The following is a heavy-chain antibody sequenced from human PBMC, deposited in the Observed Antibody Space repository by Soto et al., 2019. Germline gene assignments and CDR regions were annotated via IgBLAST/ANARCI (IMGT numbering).Heavy chain of an antibody. V-gene: IGHV1-69*13. CDR2: IIPIFGTA. J-gene: IGHJ4*02. CDR3: ASCPLNCITTGPCCLLFDY. CDR1: GGTFSSYA. D-gene: IGHD3-10*01. Sequence: ASVKVSCKASGGTFSSYAISWVRQAPGQGLEWMGGIIPIFGTANYAQKFQGRVTLTADASASTAYMELSSLRSEDTAVYYCASCPLNCITTGPCCLLFDYWGQGTLVTGSS.